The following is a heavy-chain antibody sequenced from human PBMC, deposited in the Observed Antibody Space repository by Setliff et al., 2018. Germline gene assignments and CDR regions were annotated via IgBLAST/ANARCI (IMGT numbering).Heavy chain of an antibody. V-gene: IGHV4-34*01. CDR1: GGSFSDYY. CDR2: INQSGNN. Sequence: SETLSLTCTVYGGSFSDYYWGWIRQSPGKRPEWIAEINQSGNNNYNTSLNSRVSVSVDKPTNQFSLKVFSVTAADTAVYYCRFWSSYYKNDYWAQETLVTVSS. D-gene: IGHD3-3*01. J-gene: IGHJ4*02. CDR3: RFWSSYYKNDY.